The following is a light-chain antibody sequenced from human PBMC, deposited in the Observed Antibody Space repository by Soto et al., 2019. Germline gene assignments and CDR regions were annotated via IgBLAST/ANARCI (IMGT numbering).Light chain of an antibody. CDR1: TIGDKR. CDR2: YDS. CDR3: QVWDIMTDNYV. Sequence: SYELTQPPSVSVAPEKTTTITCGGNTIGDKRVHWYRQKPGQAPVLLISYDSDRPSGIPERFSGSNSGNTATLTISRVEAGAEADYYCQVWDIMTDNYVFGGGTKLTVL. J-gene: IGLJ1*01. V-gene: IGLV3-21*04.